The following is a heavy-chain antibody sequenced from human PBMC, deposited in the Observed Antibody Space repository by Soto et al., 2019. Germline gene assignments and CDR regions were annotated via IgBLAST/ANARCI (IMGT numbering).Heavy chain of an antibody. J-gene: IGHJ3*02. V-gene: IGHV4-59*08. D-gene: IGHD6-13*01. CDR2: IYYSGRT. CDR3: ARRYSSAFDI. Sequence: QVQLQESGPGLVKPSETLSLTCTVSGGSISSYYWSWIRQPPGKGLEWIGYIYYSGRTNYNPSLKSRFTISVDTSKSQFSLKLSSVTAADTSVYYCARRYSSAFDIWGQGTMVTVSS. CDR1: GGSISSYY.